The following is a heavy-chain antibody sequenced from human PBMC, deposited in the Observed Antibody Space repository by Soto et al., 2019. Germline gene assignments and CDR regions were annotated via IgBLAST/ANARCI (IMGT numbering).Heavy chain of an antibody. CDR3: GRGPAP. Sequence: QVQLQESGPGLVKPSETLSLTCTVSGGYITRGGYYWSWIRQHPGKGLEWIGYIYNSGTTYYNPSLKSRVTRSVDTSKNQFSLKLTSVTAADTAVYYCGRGPAPWGQGTLGTVSS. CDR2: IYNSGTT. CDR1: GGYITRGGYY. V-gene: IGHV4-31*03. J-gene: IGHJ5*02.